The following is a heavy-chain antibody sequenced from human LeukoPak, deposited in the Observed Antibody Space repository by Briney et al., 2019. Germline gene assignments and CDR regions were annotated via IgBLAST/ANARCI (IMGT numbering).Heavy chain of an antibody. J-gene: IGHJ4*02. D-gene: IGHD1-26*01. CDR2: MYHTGHT. V-gene: IGHV4-59*08. Sequence: SETLSLTCNVSGGSISNYYWSWIRQPPGKGLEWIGYMYHTGHTMYNSSLKSRVTMSLDTSKNHFSLRLSSVTAADTAVYYCARVGATDLPFDYWGQGTLVTVSS. CDR3: ARVGATDLPFDY. CDR1: GGSISNYY.